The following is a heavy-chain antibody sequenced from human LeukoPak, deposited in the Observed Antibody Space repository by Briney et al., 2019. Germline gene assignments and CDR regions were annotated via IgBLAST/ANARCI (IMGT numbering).Heavy chain of an antibody. CDR2: ITSSSSAI. CDR1: GFTFSSYT. CDR3: AREQYCGGDCYSFDY. D-gene: IGHD2-21*02. Sequence: GGSLRLSCAASGFTFSSYTMNWVRQAPGKGLEWVSYITSSSSAIYYADSVRGRFTISRDNAKNSLYLQMNSLRAEDTAVYYCAREQYCGGDCYSFDYWGQGTLVTVSS. J-gene: IGHJ4*02. V-gene: IGHV3-48*04.